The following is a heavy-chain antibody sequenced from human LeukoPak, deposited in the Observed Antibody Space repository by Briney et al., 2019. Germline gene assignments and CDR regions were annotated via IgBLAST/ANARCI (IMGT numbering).Heavy chain of an antibody. CDR3: ATTIGMCNKLDY. Sequence: SQTLSLTCTVSGGSISSGDYYWSWIRQPPGKGLEWIGYIYYSGSTYYNPSLKSRLTISVDKSKNQFSLKLSSVTAADTAVYYCATTIGMCNKLDYWGQGTLVTVSS. CDR1: GGSISSGDYY. V-gene: IGHV4-30-4*01. J-gene: IGHJ4*02. CDR2: IYYSGST. D-gene: IGHD1-14*01.